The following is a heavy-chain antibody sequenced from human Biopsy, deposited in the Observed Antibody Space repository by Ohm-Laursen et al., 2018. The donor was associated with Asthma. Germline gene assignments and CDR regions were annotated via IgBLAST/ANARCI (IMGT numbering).Heavy chain of an antibody. Sequence: ASVKVSCKVSGYTFNSAGITWVRQAPGQGLEWMGWISVYNGNTKVAQRLQDRVTMITDTSTSTAYMELRSLRSDDTAVYFCARAVDYSHYYGIDVWGQGTTVTVS. CDR1: GYTFNSAG. CDR2: ISVYNGNT. V-gene: IGHV1-18*01. J-gene: IGHJ6*02. D-gene: IGHD3-10*01. CDR3: ARAVDYSHYYGIDV.